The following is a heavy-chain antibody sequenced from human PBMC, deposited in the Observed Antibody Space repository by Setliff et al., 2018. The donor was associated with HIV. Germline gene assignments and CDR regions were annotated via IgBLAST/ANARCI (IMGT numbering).Heavy chain of an antibody. Sequence: SVKVSCKASGDTLSIHPISWVRQAPGRGLDWMGGIIPAFGRANYAQKFQGRVTITTDESTTTVFMELTGLRSEDTAVYYCARDRGDLSLAYYLYYGMDVWGQGTTVTVSS. CDR1: GDTLSIHP. J-gene: IGHJ6*02. CDR3: ARDRGDLSLAYYLYYGMDV. D-gene: IGHD3-10*01. CDR2: IIPAFGRA. V-gene: IGHV1-69*05.